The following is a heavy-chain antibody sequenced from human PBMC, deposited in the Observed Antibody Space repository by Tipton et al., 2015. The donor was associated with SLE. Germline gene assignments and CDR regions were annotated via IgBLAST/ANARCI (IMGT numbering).Heavy chain of an antibody. CDR3: ARLEVATMGTVAFDI. CDR1: GASISGDY. Sequence: TLSLTCTVSGASISGDYWSWIRQPAGAGLEWIGYIYYSGITDYNPSLKSRVSLSIDTSKNQFSLNLKSLTAADTAVYYCARLEVATMGTVAFDIWGPGTLVTVSS. D-gene: IGHD5-12*01. V-gene: IGHV4-59*07. CDR2: IYYSGIT. J-gene: IGHJ3*02.